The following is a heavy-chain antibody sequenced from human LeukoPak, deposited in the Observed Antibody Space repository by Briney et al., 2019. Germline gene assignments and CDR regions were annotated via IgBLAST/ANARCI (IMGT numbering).Heavy chain of an antibody. D-gene: IGHD1-7*01. V-gene: IGHV4-34*01. CDR2: ISHEGDS. CDR1: GVSLRGYY. Sequence: SETLSLTCAVYGVSLRGYYWSWIRQSPEKGLEWIGEISHEGDSIYNPSLKSRLTLSVDMSKNQFSLKLRSVTAADTAVYCCARGRNYVSDYYFDVWGKGTTVIVSS. J-gene: IGHJ6*03. CDR3: ARGRNYVSDYYFDV.